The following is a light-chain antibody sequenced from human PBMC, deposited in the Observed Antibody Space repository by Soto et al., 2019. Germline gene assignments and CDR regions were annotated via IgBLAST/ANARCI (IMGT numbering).Light chain of an antibody. CDR2: WAS. V-gene: IGKV4-1*01. Sequence: DIVMTQSPDSLAVSLGESATINCKSSQSVLYSSNNKNYLAWYQQKPGQPPKLLIYWASTRESGVPDRFSGSGSGTDFTLTISSLQAEDVAVYYCQQYYNTPSYTFGQGTKLEIK. CDR3: QQYYNTPSYT. J-gene: IGKJ2*01. CDR1: QSVLYSSNNKNY.